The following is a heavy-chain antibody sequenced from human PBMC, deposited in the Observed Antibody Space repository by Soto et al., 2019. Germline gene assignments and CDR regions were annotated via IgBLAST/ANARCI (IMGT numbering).Heavy chain of an antibody. CDR1: GCSFTSYW. CDR2: IYPGDSDT. V-gene: IGHV5-51*01. D-gene: IGHD2-8*01. Sequence: GESLKISCKGSGCSFTSYWIGWVRQMPGKGLEWMGIIYPGDSDTRYSPSFQGQVTISADKSISTAYLQWSSLKASDTAMYYCARIPDCTNGVCYFLDYYYGMDVWGQGTTVTVSS. J-gene: IGHJ6*02. CDR3: ARIPDCTNGVCYFLDYYYGMDV.